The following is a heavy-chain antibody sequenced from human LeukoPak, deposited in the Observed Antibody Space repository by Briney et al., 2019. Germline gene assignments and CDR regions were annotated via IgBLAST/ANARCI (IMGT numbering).Heavy chain of an antibody. J-gene: IGHJ3*02. CDR2: IYSGGST. CDR3: ARGGYYDSSGYRPQNDAFDI. D-gene: IGHD3-22*01. Sequence: GGCLSLSWAASGFTVSSNYMSWVRQAPGKGLGWVSVIYSGGSTYYADSVKGRFTISRDNSKNTLYLQMNSLRAEDTAVYYCARGGYYDSSGYRPQNDAFDIWGQGTMVTVSS. CDR1: GFTVSSNY. V-gene: IGHV3-53*01.